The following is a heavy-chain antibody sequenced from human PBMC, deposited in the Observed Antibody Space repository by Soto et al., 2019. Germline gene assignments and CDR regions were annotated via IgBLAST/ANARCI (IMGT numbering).Heavy chain of an antibody. V-gene: IGHV4-4*02. D-gene: IGHD3-10*01. CDR3: ARVRAWPRGAFDV. Sequence: QMQLQESGPGLVRPSGTLSLTCAVSGDSITSNNWFNWVRQAPGKGLEWIGEIYQGGTTNYNPSFKSRVAMSIDTSRNQFSLSLGSLSAADTAVYYWARVRAWPRGAFDVWGQGTMVTVSS. J-gene: IGHJ3*01. CDR2: IYQGGTT. CDR1: GDSITSNNW.